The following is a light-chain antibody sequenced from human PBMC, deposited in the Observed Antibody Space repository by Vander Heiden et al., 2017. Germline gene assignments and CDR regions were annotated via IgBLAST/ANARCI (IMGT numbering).Light chain of an antibody. V-gene: IGKV1-27*01. CDR2: AAY. CDR3: QKYNTGVT. CDR1: QGISNY. Sequence: IQMTQSPSSLSASVGDTLTITCRTSQGISNYLAWYQQRPGQVPKLLIYAAYTLQSGVPSRFSGGGSGTDFTLTISGLQPEDVATYYCQKYNTGVTFGPGTKVDLK. J-gene: IGKJ3*01.